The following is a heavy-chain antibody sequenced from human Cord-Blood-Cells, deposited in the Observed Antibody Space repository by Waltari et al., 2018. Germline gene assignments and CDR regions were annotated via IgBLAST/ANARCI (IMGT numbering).Heavy chain of an antibody. D-gene: IGHD3-16*01. CDR1: GGTFSSYA. Sequence: QVQLVQSGAEVKKPRPSVTFSCKASGGTFSSYAISWVRQGPGQGLEWMGRIIPILGIANYAQKFQGRVTITADKSTSTAYMELSSLRSEDTAVYYCARDQLGIFDYWGQGTLVTVSS. CDR3: ARDQLGIFDY. CDR2: IIPILGIA. V-gene: IGHV1-69*09. J-gene: IGHJ4*02.